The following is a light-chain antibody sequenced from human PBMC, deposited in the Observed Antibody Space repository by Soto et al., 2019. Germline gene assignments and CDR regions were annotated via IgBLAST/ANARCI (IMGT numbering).Light chain of an antibody. CDR1: SSDVGSYNL. CDR2: EVT. V-gene: IGLV2-23*02. Sequence: QSVLTQPASVSGSPGQSITISCTGTSSDVGSYNLVSWYQQHPGKAPKLIIYEVTKRPSGVSNRFSGSKSGNSASLTVSGLQAEDEADYYCCSYAGSSTFPVLFGGGTKLTVL. CDR3: CSYAGSSTFPVL. J-gene: IGLJ2*01.